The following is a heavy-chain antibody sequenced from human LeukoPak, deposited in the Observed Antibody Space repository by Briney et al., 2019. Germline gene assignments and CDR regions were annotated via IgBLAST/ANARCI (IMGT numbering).Heavy chain of an antibody. CDR1: GFIFSSYS. J-gene: IGHJ4*02. V-gene: IGHV3-21*01. CDR2: ISSSTYI. D-gene: IGHD2-2*01. CDR3: ARDGGGDIVVVPDY. Sequence: GGSLRLSCAASGFIFSSYSMNWVRQAPGKGLEWVSSISSSTYIYYADSVKGRFTISRDNAKNSLYLQMNSLRAEDTAVYYCARDGGGDIVVVPDYWGQGTLVTVSS.